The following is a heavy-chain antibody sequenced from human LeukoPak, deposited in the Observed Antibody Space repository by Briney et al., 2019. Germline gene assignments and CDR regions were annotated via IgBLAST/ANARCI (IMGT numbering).Heavy chain of an antibody. D-gene: IGHD3-22*01. V-gene: IGHV3-74*01. CDR2: INTDGGSL. J-gene: IGHJ4*02. CDR1: GFTFGSYW. CDR3: ARRINYYDSSGYYYVRYFDS. Sequence: GGSLRLSCAASGFTFGSYWMYWVRQAPGKGPVWVARINTDGGSLNYADSVKGRFTISRDNAKNTLYLQMNSLGAEDTAVYYCARRINYYDSSGYYYVRYFDSWGQGTLVAVSS.